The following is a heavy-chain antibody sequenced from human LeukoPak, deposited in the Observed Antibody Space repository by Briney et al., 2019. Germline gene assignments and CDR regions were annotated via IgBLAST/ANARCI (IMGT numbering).Heavy chain of an antibody. CDR1: GFTFRNAG. Sequence: PGGSLRLSCAVSGFTFRNAGMHWVRQAPGKGLEWVAVISYDGSNKYYADSVKGRFTISRDNSKNTLYLQMNSLRAEDTAVYYCARVVDYDFWSGYQYWGQGTLVTVSS. V-gene: IGHV3-30*03. J-gene: IGHJ4*02. CDR3: ARVVDYDFWSGYQY. D-gene: IGHD3-3*01. CDR2: ISYDGSNK.